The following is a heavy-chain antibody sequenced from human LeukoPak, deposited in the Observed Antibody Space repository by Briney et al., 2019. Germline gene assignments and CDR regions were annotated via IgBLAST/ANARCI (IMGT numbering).Heavy chain of an antibody. V-gene: IGHV3-7*01. CDR3: ARDLLWFGESGGDP. J-gene: IGHJ5*02. D-gene: IGHD3-10*01. CDR1: GFTFSGYW. Sequence: GGSLRLSCAASGFTFSGYWMTWVRQAPGKGLEWVANIKQDGSEKYYVDSVKGRFTISRDNAKNSLYLQMNSLRAEDTAVYYCARDLLWFGESGGDPWGQGTLVTV. CDR2: IKQDGSEK.